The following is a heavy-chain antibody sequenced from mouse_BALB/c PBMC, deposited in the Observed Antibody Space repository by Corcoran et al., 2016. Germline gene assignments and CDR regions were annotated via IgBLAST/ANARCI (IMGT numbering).Heavy chain of an antibody. CDR1: GCSLSTSGMG. J-gene: IGHJ2*01. V-gene: IGHV8-8*01. D-gene: IGHD2-4*01. CDR3: ARIADYGYFDY. CDR2: IWWDDVK. Sequence: QVTLKESGPGILQPSQTLILTRSFSGCSLSTSGMGVGGTRQPSGKGREWLAHIWWDDVKRYNPALKSRLTSSKDTSSSQVFLKNASVDTADTATYYCARIADYGYFDYCGQGTTLTVSP.